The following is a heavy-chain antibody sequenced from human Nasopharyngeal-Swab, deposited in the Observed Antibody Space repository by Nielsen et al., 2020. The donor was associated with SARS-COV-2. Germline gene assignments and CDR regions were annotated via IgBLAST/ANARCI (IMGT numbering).Heavy chain of an antibody. D-gene: IGHD1-14*01. CDR2: IYYSGST. Sequence: SETLSLTCTVSGGSISTYYWSWIRKPPGKGLEWIGYIYYSGSTNYNPSLKSRVTISVDTSKNQFSLKLSSVTAADTAVYYCARVTTPAYYYYMDVWGKGTTVTVSS. J-gene: IGHJ6*03. CDR1: GGSISTYY. CDR3: ARVTTPAYYYYMDV. V-gene: IGHV4-59*01.